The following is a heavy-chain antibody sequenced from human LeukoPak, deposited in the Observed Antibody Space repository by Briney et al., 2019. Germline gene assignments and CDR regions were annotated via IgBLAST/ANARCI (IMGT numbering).Heavy chain of an antibody. CDR3: ARGRPRIAAHAFGI. CDR2: ISSSGSTI. J-gene: IGHJ3*02. CDR1: GFTFSDYY. V-gene: IGHV3-11*01. Sequence: GGSLRLSCAASGFTFSDYYVSWIRQAPGKGLEWVSYISSSGSTIYYADSVKGRFTISRDNAKNSLYLQMNSLRAEDTAVYYCARGRPRIAAHAFGIWGQGTMVTVSS. D-gene: IGHD6-13*01.